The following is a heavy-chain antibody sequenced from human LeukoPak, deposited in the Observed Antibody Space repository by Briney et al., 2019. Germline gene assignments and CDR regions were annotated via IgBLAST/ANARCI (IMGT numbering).Heavy chain of an antibody. CDR1: GFSFSSYA. Sequence: PGGSLRLSCAASGFSFSSYAMHCVRQAPGMGSERVAVVSHDGSTKYYTDSVRGRFTISRYNSKNTFFLQLNGLRTGDTAVYYCARAIMGTENLDYWGQGTLVTVSS. CDR3: ARAIMGTENLDY. V-gene: IGHV3-30*10. D-gene: IGHD5-18*01. CDR2: VSHDGSTK. J-gene: IGHJ4*02.